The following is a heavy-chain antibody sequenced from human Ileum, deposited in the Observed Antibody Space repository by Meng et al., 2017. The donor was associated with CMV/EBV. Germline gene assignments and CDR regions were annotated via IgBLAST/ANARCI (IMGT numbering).Heavy chain of an antibody. CDR3: AQDSGKGDY. CDR2: IPYDGKNQ. CDR1: GFIVRSYG. Sequence: GPPEGSGGGVGQPWWSRRLSCAASGFIVRSYGMPWVRRAPGKGLEWVAFIPYDGKNQYYGDSVKGRFTISRDNSKNTLYLQMNNLRAEDTAVYYCAQDSGKGDYWGQGTLVTVSS. J-gene: IGHJ4*02. V-gene: IGHV3-30*02. D-gene: IGHD3-10*01.